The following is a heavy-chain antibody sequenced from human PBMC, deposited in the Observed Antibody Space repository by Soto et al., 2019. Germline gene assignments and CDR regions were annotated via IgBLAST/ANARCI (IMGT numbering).Heavy chain of an antibody. J-gene: IGHJ5*02. Sequence: ASETLSLTCTVSGGSISSSSYYWGWIRQPPGKGLEWIGSIYYSGSTYYNPSLKGRVTISVDTSKNQFSLKLSSVTAADTAVYYCARHKVVVPAAIQSPNWFDPWGQGTLVTVS. CDR2: IYYSGST. CDR3: ARHKVVVPAAIQSPNWFDP. V-gene: IGHV4-39*01. D-gene: IGHD2-2*02. CDR1: GGSISSSSYY.